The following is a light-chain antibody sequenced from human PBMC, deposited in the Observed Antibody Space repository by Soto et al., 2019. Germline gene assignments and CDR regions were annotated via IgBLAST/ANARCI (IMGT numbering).Light chain of an antibody. CDR1: QSVLYSSNNKTY. CDR2: WAS. V-gene: IGKV4-1*01. Sequence: DIVMTQSPDSLAVSLGERATINCKSSQSVLYSSNNKTYLAWYQQKPVQPPKLIIYWASTRESGVPDRFSGSGSGTDLTLTISSLQSDDSAVYYCQQYDKWPPVTFGQGTRLEIK. CDR3: QQYDKWPPVT. J-gene: IGKJ5*01.